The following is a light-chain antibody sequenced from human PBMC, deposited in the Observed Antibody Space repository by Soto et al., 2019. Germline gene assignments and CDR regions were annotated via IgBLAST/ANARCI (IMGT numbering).Light chain of an antibody. CDR3: MHALQTLPPT. CDR2: LGS. J-gene: IGKJ2*01. Sequence: DIVMTQSPLSLPVTPGEPASISCRSSQSLLHSNGYNYLDWYLQKPGQSPQLLIYLGSNRASGVPDRFSGSGSGTDFKLKISRVEAEDVEVYYCMHALQTLPPTFGQGTKLEIK. CDR1: QSLLHSNGYNY. V-gene: IGKV2-28*01.